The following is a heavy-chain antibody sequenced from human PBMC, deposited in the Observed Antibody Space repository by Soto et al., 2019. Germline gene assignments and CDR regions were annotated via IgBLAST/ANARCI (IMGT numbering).Heavy chain of an antibody. Sequence: QVQVQESGPGLVKPSQTLSLKCSVSGGSIGSRDYYWSWIRQHPEKGLEWIGSIYYNGNTDYNPSLPGRPTMSLDTSKTEFSLQLTSVTAADTALYYCSRDKGGAALKGSGMDVWGQGTTVTVS. D-gene: IGHD3-10*01. CDR3: SRDKGGAALKGSGMDV. CDR1: GGSIGSRDYY. V-gene: IGHV4-31*02. J-gene: IGHJ6*02. CDR2: IYYNGNT.